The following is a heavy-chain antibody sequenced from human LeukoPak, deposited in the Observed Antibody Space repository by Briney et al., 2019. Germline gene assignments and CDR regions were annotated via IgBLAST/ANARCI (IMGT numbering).Heavy chain of an antibody. J-gene: IGHJ4*02. D-gene: IGHD3-9*01. CDR2: IWYDGSNK. CDR3: ARAHYDILTGYYNPFDY. CDR1: GFTFSSYG. V-gene: IGHV3-33*01. Sequence: TGGSLRLSCAASGFTFSSYGMHWVRQAPGKGLEWVAVIWYDGSNKYYADSVKGRFTISRDNSKNTLYLQMNSLRAEDTAVYYCARAHYDILTGYYNPFDYWGQGTLVTVSS.